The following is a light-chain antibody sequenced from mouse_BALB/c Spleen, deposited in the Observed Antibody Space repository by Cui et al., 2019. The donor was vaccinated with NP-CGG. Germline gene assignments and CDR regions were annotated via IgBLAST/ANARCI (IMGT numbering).Light chain of an antibody. V-gene: IGLV1*01. CDR2: GTN. Sequence: QAVLTQESVLTTSPGETVTLTCRSSTGAVTTSNYANWVQEKPDHLFTGLIGGTNNRPPGVPARFSGSLIGDKAALTITGAQTEDEAIYFCALWYSNHWVFGGGTKLTVL. J-gene: IGLJ1*01. CDR3: ALWYSNHWV. CDR1: TGAVTTSNY.